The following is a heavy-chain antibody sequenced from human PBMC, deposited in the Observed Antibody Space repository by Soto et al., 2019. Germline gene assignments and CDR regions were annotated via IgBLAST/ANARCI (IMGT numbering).Heavy chain of an antibody. CDR3: VRDSSSWFYYYYGMDV. J-gene: IGHJ6*02. CDR2: ISGYNDNT. Sequence: QVQLKQSGPKVRKPGASVRVSCKASGYIFTNFGISWVRQAPGQGLEWMGWISGYNDNTHYAQKLQGRVSMTTDTSTGTAYMDLRSLRSDDTAIYYCVRDSSSWFYYYYGMDVWGQGTTVTVSS. D-gene: IGHD6-13*01. V-gene: IGHV1-18*01. CDR1: GYIFTNFG.